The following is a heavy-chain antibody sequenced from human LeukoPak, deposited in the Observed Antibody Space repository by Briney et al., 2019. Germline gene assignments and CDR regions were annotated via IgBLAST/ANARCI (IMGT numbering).Heavy chain of an antibody. V-gene: IGHV3-23*01. Sequence: PGGSLRLCCAASGFTFSSYAMSWVRQAPGKGLEWVSAISGSGGSTYYADSVKGRFTISRDNSKNTLYLQMNSLRAEDTAVYYCAKDALCGGNFGGYFDYWGQGTLVTVSS. CDR2: ISGSGGST. J-gene: IGHJ4*02. CDR3: AKDALCGGNFGGYFDY. CDR1: GFTFSSYA. D-gene: IGHD4-23*01.